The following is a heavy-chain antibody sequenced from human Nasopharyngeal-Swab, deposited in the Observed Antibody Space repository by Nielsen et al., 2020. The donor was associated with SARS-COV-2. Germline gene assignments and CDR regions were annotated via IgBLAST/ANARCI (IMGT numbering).Heavy chain of an antibody. CDR2: ISGSGGST. D-gene: IGHD2-15*01. Sequence: VRQAQGKGLEWVSSISGSGGSTDYADSVKGRFTISRDNAKNTLYLQMNSLRAEDTAVYYCAKNCSGGSCLAPWGQGTLVTVSS. CDR3: AKNCSGGSCLAP. J-gene: IGHJ5*02. V-gene: IGHV3-23*01.